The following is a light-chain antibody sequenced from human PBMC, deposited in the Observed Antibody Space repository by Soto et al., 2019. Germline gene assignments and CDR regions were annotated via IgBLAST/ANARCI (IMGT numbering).Light chain of an antibody. V-gene: IGKV1-5*03. J-gene: IGKJ1*01. CDR3: QHYNSYPET. CDR1: QTISSW. CDR2: KAS. Sequence: DIQMTQSPSTLSGSVGDRVTITCRASQTISSWLAWYQQKTGKAPKLLIYKASTLKSGVPSRFSGSGSGTEFTLTISSLQPDDFATYYCQHYNSYPETFGQGTKVDI.